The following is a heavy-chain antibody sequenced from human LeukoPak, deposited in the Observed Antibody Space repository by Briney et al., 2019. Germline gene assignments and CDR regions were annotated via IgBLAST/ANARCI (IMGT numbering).Heavy chain of an antibody. CDR1: GFTFSSYS. J-gene: IGHJ5*02. D-gene: IGHD4-17*01. CDR2: ISSSSSTI. CDR3: ARDDYGDYDNWFDP. V-gene: IGHV3-48*01. Sequence: GGSLRLSYAASGFTFSSYSMYWVRQAPGKGLEWVSYISSSSSTIYYADSVKGRFTISRDNAKNSLYLQMNSLRAEDTAVYYCARDDYGDYDNWFDPWGQGTLVTVSS.